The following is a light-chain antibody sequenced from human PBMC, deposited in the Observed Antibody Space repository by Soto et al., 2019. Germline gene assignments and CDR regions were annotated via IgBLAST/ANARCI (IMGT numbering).Light chain of an antibody. CDR3: SSYRTGSRV. Sequence: QSVLTQPASVSGSPGQSITISCTGTNNDVGAYTYVSWYQQHPGKAPRLIIYEVSEPPLGVSNRFSGSKSGNTASLVISGLQAEDEADYYCSSYRTGSRVFGGGTKLTVL. J-gene: IGLJ2*01. CDR2: EVS. CDR1: NNDVGAYTY. V-gene: IGLV2-14*01.